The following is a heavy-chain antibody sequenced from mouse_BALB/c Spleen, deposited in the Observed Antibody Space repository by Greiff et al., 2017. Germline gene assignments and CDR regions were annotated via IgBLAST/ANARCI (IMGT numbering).Heavy chain of an antibody. Sequence: EVKLEESGGGLVKPGGSLKLSCAASGFTFSSYAMSWVRQTPEKRLEWVASISSGGSTYYPDSVKGRFTISRDNARNILYLQMSSLRSEDTAMYYCARKDDDGYPWFAYWGQGTLVTVSA. CDR1: GFTFSSYA. J-gene: IGHJ3*01. CDR2: ISSGGST. CDR3: ARKDDDGYPWFAY. V-gene: IGHV5-6-5*01. D-gene: IGHD2-3*01.